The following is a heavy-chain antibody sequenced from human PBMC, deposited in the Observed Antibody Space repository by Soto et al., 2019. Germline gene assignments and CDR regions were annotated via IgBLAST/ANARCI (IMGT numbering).Heavy chain of an antibody. CDR1: GFNFRGYW. CDR3: VRDVGFDYAN. CDR2: MNEDGSEI. J-gene: IGHJ4*02. D-gene: IGHD2-2*01. V-gene: IGHV3-7*01. Sequence: GGSLRLSCVVSGFNFRGYWMSWVRQAPGKGLEWVATMNEDGSEIYYVGSVKGRFAISRDSDENSLHLQMNYVSAEGTGVYFCVRDVGFDYANWGQGTLVTVSS.